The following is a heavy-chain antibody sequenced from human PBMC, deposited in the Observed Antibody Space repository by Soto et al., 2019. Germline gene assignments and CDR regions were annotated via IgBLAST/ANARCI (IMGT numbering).Heavy chain of an antibody. V-gene: IGHV1-46*01. Sequence: ASVKVSCKASGYTFTSYYMHWVRQAPGQGLEWMGIINPSGGSTSYAQKFQGRVTMTRDTSTSTVYMELSSLRSEDTAVYYCARDFYCSSPRCYGMDVWGPGTTVTLFS. CDR2: INPSGGST. CDR3: ARDFYCSSPRCYGMDV. J-gene: IGHJ6*01. D-gene: IGHD2-2*01. CDR1: GYTFTSYY.